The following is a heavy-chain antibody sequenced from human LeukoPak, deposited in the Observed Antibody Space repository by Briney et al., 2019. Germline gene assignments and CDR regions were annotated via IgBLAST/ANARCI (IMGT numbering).Heavy chain of an antibody. Sequence: GGFLRLSCVASGFTFDDYAMHWVRQAPGKGLEWVSLISWDGFTTYYADSVKGRFTISRDNSKNSLYLQMNSLRTEDTALYYCAKDRSLDGYNAFFDYWGQGTPVTVSS. CDR2: ISWDGFTT. D-gene: IGHD5-24*01. J-gene: IGHJ4*02. V-gene: IGHV3-43D*04. CDR3: AKDRSLDGYNAFFDY. CDR1: GFTFDDYA.